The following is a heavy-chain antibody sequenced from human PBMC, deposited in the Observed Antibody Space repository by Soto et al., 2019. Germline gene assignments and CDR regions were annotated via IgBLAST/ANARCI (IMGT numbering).Heavy chain of an antibody. CDR3: AHHSHSWFLYYFDY. CDR2: IYRNNDK. D-gene: IGHD6-13*01. Sequence: QITLKESGPTLVKPTQTLTLTCTLYGFSLSSSGMGVGWIRQPPGKALEWLARIYRNNDKRYSPSLQSRLTITKDTSGNQVVLTMTNMDPVDTATYYCAHHSHSWFLYYFDYWGQGNLVTVSS. V-gene: IGHV2-5*01. CDR1: GFSLSSSGMG. J-gene: IGHJ4*02.